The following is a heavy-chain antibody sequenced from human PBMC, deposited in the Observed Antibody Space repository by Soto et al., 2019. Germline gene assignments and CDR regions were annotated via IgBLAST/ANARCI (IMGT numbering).Heavy chain of an antibody. CDR2: IYYNGRT. D-gene: IGHD6-6*01. CDR3: ARDRSNSPDYFDY. CDR1: GGSISSDDYY. Sequence: SETLSLTCTGSGGSISSDDYYWSWIRQPPGKGLEWIGYIYYNGRTDYNPSLKSRVIISIDTSKNQFSLNLNSVSAADTAVYYCARDRSNSPDYFDYWGKGTLVTVSS. J-gene: IGHJ4*02. V-gene: IGHV4-30-4*01.